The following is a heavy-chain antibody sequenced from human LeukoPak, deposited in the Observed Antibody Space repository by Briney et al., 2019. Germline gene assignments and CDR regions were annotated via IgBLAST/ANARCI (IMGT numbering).Heavy chain of an antibody. Sequence: GGSLRLSCAASGFTFSSYAMHWVRQAPGKGLEWVSYISSSGSTIYYADSVKGRFTISRDNAKNSLYLQMNSLRAEDTAVYYCARATSLDSSGYYYVPFDYWGQGTLVTVSS. J-gene: IGHJ4*02. V-gene: IGHV3-48*03. CDR3: ARATSLDSSGYYYVPFDY. D-gene: IGHD3-22*01. CDR2: ISSSGSTI. CDR1: GFTFSSYA.